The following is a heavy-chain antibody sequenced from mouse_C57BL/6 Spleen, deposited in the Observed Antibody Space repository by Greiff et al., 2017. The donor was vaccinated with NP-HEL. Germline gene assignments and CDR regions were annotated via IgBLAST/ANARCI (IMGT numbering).Heavy chain of an antibody. J-gene: IGHJ2*01. CDR2: ISDGGSYT. D-gene: IGHD2-5*01. CDR1: GFTFSSYA. V-gene: IGHV5-4*01. CDR3: ARDQGGHSNFYYFDY. Sequence: EVQGVESGGGLVKPGGSLKLSCAASGFTFSSYAMSWVRQTPEKRLEWVATISDGGSYTYYPDNVKGRFTISRDNAKNNLYLQMSHLKSEDTAMYYCARDQGGHSNFYYFDYWGQGTTLTVSS.